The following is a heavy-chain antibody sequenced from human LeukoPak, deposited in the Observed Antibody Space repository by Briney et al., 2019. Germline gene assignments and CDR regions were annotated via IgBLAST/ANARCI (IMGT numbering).Heavy chain of an antibody. CDR3: ARGPQWRGDYYYMDV. CDR1: GYSFTKFD. J-gene: IGHJ6*03. Sequence: SVKVSCKASGYSFTKFDINCVPHATGQGLEWMGWMNPNSGNKGYAQKFQGRVTMTMNTSITTAYMELSSLRSEDTAVYYCARGPQWRGDYYYMDVWGRGTTVTVSS. CDR2: MNPNSGNK. D-gene: IGHD6-19*01. V-gene: IGHV1-8*01.